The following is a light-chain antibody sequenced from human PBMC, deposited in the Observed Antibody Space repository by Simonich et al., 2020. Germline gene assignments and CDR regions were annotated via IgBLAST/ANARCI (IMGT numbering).Light chain of an antibody. Sequence: EIVMTQSPATLSVSPGERATLSCRASQSVSRNLAWYQQKPGQAPRLLSYGASTRATGSPARLSGSGAGTEFTLTISSLQYEDFAVYYCQQYNNWYTFGQGTKLEIK. CDR3: QQYNNWYT. J-gene: IGKJ2*01. CDR2: GAS. V-gene: IGKV3-15*01. CDR1: QSVSRN.